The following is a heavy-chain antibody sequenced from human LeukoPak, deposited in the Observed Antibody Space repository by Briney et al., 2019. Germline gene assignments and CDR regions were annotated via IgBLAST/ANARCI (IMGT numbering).Heavy chain of an antibody. Sequence: GGSLRLSCAASGFTFSSYAMSWVRQAPGKGLEWVSGISDSGGSTYYADSVKGRFTISRDNSKNTLYLQMNSLRAEDTAVYYCAKAGDSSSWYGARFDYWGQGTLVTVSS. V-gene: IGHV3-23*01. D-gene: IGHD6-13*01. J-gene: IGHJ4*02. CDR2: ISDSGGST. CDR3: AKAGDSSSWYGARFDY. CDR1: GFTFSSYA.